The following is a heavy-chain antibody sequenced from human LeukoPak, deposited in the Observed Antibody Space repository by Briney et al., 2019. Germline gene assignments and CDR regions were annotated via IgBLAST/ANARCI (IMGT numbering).Heavy chain of an antibody. V-gene: IGHV3-33*01. D-gene: IGHD3-22*01. CDR3: TRDGGGLVVITQDY. J-gene: IGHJ4*02. CDR1: GFTFSSYG. CDR2: IWYDGSNK. Sequence: GGSLRLSCAASGFTFSSYGMHWVRQAPGKGLEWVAVIWYDGSNKYYADSVKGRFTISRDNSKNTLYLQMNSLKTEDTAVYYCTRDGGGLVVITQDYWGQGTLVTVSS.